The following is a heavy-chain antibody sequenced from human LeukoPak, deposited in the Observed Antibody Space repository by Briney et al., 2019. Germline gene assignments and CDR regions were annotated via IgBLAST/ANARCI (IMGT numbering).Heavy chain of an antibody. CDR1: GGSFSSYY. CDR2: IYYSGST. Sequence: PSETLSLTCAVYGGSFSSYYWSWIRQPPGKGLEGIGYIYYSGSTNYSPSLKSRVTISVDTSKNQFSLKLSSVTAADTAVYYCARVGGYSGYAVIWGQGTLVTVSS. J-gene: IGHJ4*02. V-gene: IGHV4-59*01. CDR3: ARVGGYSGYAVI. D-gene: IGHD5-12*01.